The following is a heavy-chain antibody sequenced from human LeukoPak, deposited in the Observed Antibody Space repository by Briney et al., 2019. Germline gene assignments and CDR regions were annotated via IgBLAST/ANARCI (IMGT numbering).Heavy chain of an antibody. CDR1: GYPFSQHG. Sequence: SGGSLRLSCVASGYPFSQHGIHWVRQAPGRGLEWVAVIWPDGNKKEYADSVRGRFIVSKDNSENTLSLQMNSPRAEDTAVYYCVVVLVPAAVWQFDVWGRGTLVTVSS. CDR2: IWPDGNKK. V-gene: IGHV3-33*01. D-gene: IGHD2-2*01. CDR3: VVVLVPAAVWQFDV. J-gene: IGHJ2*01.